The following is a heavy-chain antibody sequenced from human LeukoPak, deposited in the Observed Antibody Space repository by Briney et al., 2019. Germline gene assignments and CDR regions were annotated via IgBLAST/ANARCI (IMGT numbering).Heavy chain of an antibody. CDR2: MNPNSGNT. V-gene: IGHV1-8*01. Sequence: ASVKVSCKASGYTFTSYDINWVRQATGQGLEWMGWMNPNSGNTGYAQKFQGRVTMTRNTSISTAYMELSSLRSEDTAVYYCARARSMVRPGKNWFDPWGQGTLVTVSS. J-gene: IGHJ5*02. CDR1: GYTFTSYD. D-gene: IGHD3-10*01. CDR3: ARARSMVRPGKNWFDP.